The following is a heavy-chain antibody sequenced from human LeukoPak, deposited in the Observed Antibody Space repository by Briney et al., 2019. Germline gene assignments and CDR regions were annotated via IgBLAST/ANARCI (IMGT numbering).Heavy chain of an antibody. Sequence: ASETLSLTCTVSGDSISSYYWSWIRQPAGKGLEWIGRIYTSGSTNYNPTNYNPSLKSQVTMSVHTTTNQISLILSSVTAADTAVYHCARGIHHYYMDVWGKGTTVTVSS. CDR1: GDSISSYY. V-gene: IGHV4-4*07. J-gene: IGHJ6*03. CDR2: IYTSGSTNYNPT. CDR3: ARGIHHYYMDV. D-gene: IGHD2-21*01.